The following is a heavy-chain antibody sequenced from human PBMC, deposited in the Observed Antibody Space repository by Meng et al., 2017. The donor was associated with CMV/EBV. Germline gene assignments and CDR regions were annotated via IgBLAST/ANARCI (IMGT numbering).Heavy chain of an antibody. CDR3: ARRGGADY. CDR1: GFSVSSNY. CDR2: IYGSGNT. J-gene: IGHJ4*02. D-gene: IGHD3-10*01. V-gene: IGHV3-66*04. Sequence: QLVESGGGLVQPGGSLRLSCTASGFSVSSNYMSWVRQAPGKGLEWISIIYGSGNTYYGDSVKGRFTISRDNFRNTLYLQMNSLRAEDTAVYYCARRGGADYWGQGTLVTVSS.